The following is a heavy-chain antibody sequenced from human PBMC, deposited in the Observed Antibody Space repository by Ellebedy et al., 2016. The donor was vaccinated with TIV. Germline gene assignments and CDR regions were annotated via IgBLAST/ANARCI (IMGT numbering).Heavy chain of an antibody. CDR2: IYYSGST. V-gene: IGHV4-59*12. Sequence: MPSETLSLTCSISGGSITNYYWTWIRQPPGKGLEWIGYIYYSGSTNYNPSLKSRVTISADTSKNQFSLKLSYVTAADTAVYFCARAYGDYTQYYNYYMDVWGKGTAVTVSS. CDR3: ARAYGDYTQYYNYYMDV. D-gene: IGHD4-17*01. J-gene: IGHJ6*03. CDR1: GGSITNYY.